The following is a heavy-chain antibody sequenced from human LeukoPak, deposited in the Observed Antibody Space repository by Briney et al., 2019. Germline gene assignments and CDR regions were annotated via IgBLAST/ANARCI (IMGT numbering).Heavy chain of an antibody. J-gene: IGHJ4*02. CDR1: GGTFSSYA. CDR2: IIPIFGTA. V-gene: IGHV1-69*13. D-gene: IGHD3-3*01. Sequence: ASVKVSCKASGGTFSSYAISWVRQAPGQGLEWMGGIIPIFGTANYAQKFQGRVTITADGSTSTAYMELSSLRSEDTAVYYCAREVFCSGYLPYWGQGTLVTVSS. CDR3: AREVFCSGYLPY.